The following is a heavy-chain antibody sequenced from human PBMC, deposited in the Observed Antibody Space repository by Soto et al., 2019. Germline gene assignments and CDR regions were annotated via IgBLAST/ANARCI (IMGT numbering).Heavy chain of an antibody. J-gene: IGHJ4*02. CDR3: ARGQSPKSYGSGENDY. V-gene: IGHV3-21*01. CDR1: GFTFSSYS. Sequence: EVQLVESGGGLVKPGGSLRLSCAASGFTFSSYSMNWVRQAPGKGLEWVSSISSSSSYIYYADSVKGRFTISRDNAKNSLYLQMNSLRAEDTAVYYCARGQSPKSYGSGENDYWGQGTLVTVSS. D-gene: IGHD3-10*01. CDR2: ISSSSSYI.